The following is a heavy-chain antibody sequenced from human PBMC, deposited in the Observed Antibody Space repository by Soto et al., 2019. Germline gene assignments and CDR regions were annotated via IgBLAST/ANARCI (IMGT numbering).Heavy chain of an antibody. D-gene: IGHD6-19*01. V-gene: IGHV3-23*01. Sequence: PGGSLRLSCAASGSTFSSYAMSWVSQAPGKGLEWVSTISGSGGSTYYADSLKGRFTISRDNSKNTLFLQMSSQRAEDTAVYYCAKEAVSGWYYFDYWGPGTLVTVSS. CDR1: GSTFSSYA. CDR3: AKEAVSGWYYFDY. CDR2: ISGSGGST. J-gene: IGHJ4*02.